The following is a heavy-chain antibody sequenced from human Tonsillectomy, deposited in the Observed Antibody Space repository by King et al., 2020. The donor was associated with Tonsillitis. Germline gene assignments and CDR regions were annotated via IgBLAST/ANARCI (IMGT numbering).Heavy chain of an antibody. CDR1: GFTFSSYW. CDR3: ARSRGYGYYMDV. D-gene: IGHD2-15*01. CDR2: INSDGSST. V-gene: IGHV3-74*01. J-gene: IGHJ6*03. Sequence: VQLVESGGGLVQPGGSLRLSCAASGFTFSSYWMHWVRQAPGKGLVGVSRINSDGSSTSYADSVKGRFTISRDHAKNTLYLQMNSLRAEDTAVYYCARSRGYGYYMDVWGKGTTVTVSS.